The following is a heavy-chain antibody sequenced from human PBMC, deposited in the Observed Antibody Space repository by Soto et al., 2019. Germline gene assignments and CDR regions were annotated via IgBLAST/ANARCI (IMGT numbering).Heavy chain of an antibody. CDR3: ARRGVLPDY. D-gene: IGHD3-10*01. J-gene: IGHJ4*02. Sequence: QVQLVQSGGEVKKPGASVKVSCKASGYTFMKYGITWVRQAPGQGLEWMGWISADNGNTNYAQKFQGRVTMTTDTSTSTAHIELRSLRSDDTAVYYCARRGVLPDYWGQGTLVTVSS. CDR1: GYTFMKYG. CDR2: ISADNGNT. V-gene: IGHV1-18*01.